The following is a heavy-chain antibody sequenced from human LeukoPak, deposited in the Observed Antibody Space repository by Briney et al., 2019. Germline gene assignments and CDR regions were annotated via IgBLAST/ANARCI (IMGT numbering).Heavy chain of an antibody. D-gene: IGHD3-22*01. CDR3: ARHRDYYDT. J-gene: IGHJ4*01. CDR1: GASINNNF. V-gene: IGHV4-59*08. Sequence: ASETLALTCTVSGASINNNFCTWIRQPPGKGLEWIGYIYSSGSANYNPSLKSRVIISGDTSKNQISLNLTSVPAADTAVYFCARHRDYYDTWGHGTLVTVSS. CDR2: IYSSGSA.